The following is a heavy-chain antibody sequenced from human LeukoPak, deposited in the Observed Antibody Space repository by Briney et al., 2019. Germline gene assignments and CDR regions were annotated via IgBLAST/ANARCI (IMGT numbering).Heavy chain of an antibody. CDR2: ITYDGSNQ. J-gene: IGHJ5*02. D-gene: IGHD3-9*01. CDR1: GFTFSSYA. CDR3: ARESGRGGYDIGL. Sequence: GGPLGLSCAASGFTFSSYAMHWVRQAPGKGLEWVAVITYDGSNQYYADSVKGRFTISRDNSKSTLFLQMNSLRVEDTAAYFCARESGRGGYDIGLWGQGTLVTVSS. V-gene: IGHV3-30-3*01.